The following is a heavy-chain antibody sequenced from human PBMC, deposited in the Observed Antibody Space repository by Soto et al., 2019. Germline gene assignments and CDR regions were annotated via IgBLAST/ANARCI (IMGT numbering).Heavy chain of an antibody. CDR2: ISSDEDSK. D-gene: IGHD6-19*01. CDR1: GFTFRNYG. CDR3: VRDTFAAREWQWLIDY. J-gene: IGHJ4*02. Sequence: PGGSLRLSCVASGFTFRNYGMHWVRQAPGKGLEWVALISSDEDSKYYADSVKGRFTISRDNSKNMLYMQMNSLRAEDTAVYFCVRDTFAAREWQWLIDYWGQGIRVTVSS. V-gene: IGHV3-30*03.